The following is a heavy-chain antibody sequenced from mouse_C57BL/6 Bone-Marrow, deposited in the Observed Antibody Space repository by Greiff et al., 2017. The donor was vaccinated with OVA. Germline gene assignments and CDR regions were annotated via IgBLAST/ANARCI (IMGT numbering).Heavy chain of an antibody. V-gene: IGHV1-76*01. D-gene: IGHD2-2*01. CDR2: IYPGSGNT. Sequence: QVQLKESGAELVRPGASVKLSCKASGYTFTDYYINWVKQRSGQGLEWIVRIYPGSGNTYYNEKFKNNATLTAEKSSITAYMQLSSLTSEDSAVYFCASGLPLYAMDYWGQGTSVTVSS. CDR3: ASGLPLYAMDY. CDR1: GYTFTDYY. J-gene: IGHJ4*01.